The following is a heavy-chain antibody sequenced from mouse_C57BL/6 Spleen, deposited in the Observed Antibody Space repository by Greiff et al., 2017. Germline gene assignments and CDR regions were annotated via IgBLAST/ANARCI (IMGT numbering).Heavy chain of an antibody. CDR3: ARRNGYDEDY. CDR1: GYSITSGYY. CDR2: ISYDGSN. D-gene: IGHD2-2*01. J-gene: IGHJ2*01. V-gene: IGHV3-6*01. Sequence: EVQLQESGPGLVKPSQSLSLTCSVTGYSITSGYYWNWIRQFPGNKLEWMGYISYDGSNNYNPSLKNRISITRDTSKNQFFLKLNSVTTEDTATYYCARRNGYDEDYWGQGTTLTVSS.